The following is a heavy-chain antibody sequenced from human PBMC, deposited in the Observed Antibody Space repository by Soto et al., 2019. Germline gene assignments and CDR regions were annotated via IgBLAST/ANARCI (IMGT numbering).Heavy chain of an antibody. CDR3: AKDGIKQWLASRGEYYFDY. V-gene: IGHV3-23*01. Sequence: GGSLRLSCAASGFTFSSYAMSWVRQAPGKGLEWVSAISGSGGSTYYADSVKGRFTISRDNSKNTLYLQMNSLRAEDTAVYYCAKDGIKQWLASRGEYYFDYWGQGTLVTVSS. CDR1: GFTFSSYA. D-gene: IGHD6-19*01. J-gene: IGHJ4*02. CDR2: ISGSGGST.